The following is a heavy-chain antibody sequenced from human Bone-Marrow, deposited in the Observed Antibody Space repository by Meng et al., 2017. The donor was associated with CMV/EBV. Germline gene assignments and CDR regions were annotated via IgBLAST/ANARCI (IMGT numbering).Heavy chain of an antibody. CDR2: IYPGDSDT. V-gene: IGHV5-51*01. Sequence: GESLKISCQGSGYSFSTYWIGWVRQMPGKGLEWMGIIYPGDSDTRYSPSFQGQVTISADRSISTAYLQWSSLKASDTAIYYCARRDIKSSNPGYFEFWGQGTLVIVSS. D-gene: IGHD2-15*01. CDR3: ARRDIKSSNPGYFEF. J-gene: IGHJ4*02. CDR1: GYSFSTYW.